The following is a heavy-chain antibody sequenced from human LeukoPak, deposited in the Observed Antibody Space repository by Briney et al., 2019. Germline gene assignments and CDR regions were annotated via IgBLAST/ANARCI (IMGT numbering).Heavy chain of an antibody. V-gene: IGHV4-31*03. J-gene: IGHJ4*02. Sequence: SETLSLTCTVSGGSISSGGYYWSWLRQHPGKGLEWIGYIYYSGSTYYNPSLKSRVTISVDTSKNQFSLKLSSVTAADTAVYYCARAWPERLVDYWGQGTLVTVSS. CDR1: GGSISSGGYY. CDR3: ARAWPERLVDY. D-gene: IGHD1-1*01. CDR2: IYYSGST.